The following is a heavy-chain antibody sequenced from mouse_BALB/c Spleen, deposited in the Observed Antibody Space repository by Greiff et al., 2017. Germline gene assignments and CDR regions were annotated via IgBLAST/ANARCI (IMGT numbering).Heavy chain of an antibody. CDR3: ARVGDGYYGFDY. V-gene: IGHV5-9-4*01. J-gene: IGHJ2*01. D-gene: IGHD2-3*01. CDR1: GFTFSSYA. Sequence: EVKLMESGGGLVKPGGSLKLSCAASGFTFSSYAMSWVRQSPEKRLEWVAEISSGGSYTYYPDTVTGRFTISRDNAKNTLYLEMSSLRSEDTAMYYCARVGDGYYGFDYWGQGTTRTVSS. CDR2: ISSGGSYT.